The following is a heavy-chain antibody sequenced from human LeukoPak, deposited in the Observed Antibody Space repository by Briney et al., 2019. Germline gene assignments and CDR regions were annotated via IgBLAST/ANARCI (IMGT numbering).Heavy chain of an antibody. V-gene: IGHV3-64*02. J-gene: IGHJ4*02. D-gene: IGHD7-27*01. CDR2: ICSDGGST. CDR3: ARDPGAGPELPTLFLDY. Sequence: GSLRLCGAASGFTFSADGRHWVRQAPGKGLESVSVICSDGGSTYYADSVKGRFTISRDNSKNTLYLQMGSLRAEDMAVYYCARDPGAGPELPTLFLDYWGQGTLVTVSS. CDR1: GFTFSADG.